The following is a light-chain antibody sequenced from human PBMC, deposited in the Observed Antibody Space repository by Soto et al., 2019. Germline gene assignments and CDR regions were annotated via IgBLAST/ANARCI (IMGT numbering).Light chain of an antibody. CDR2: AAS. V-gene: IGKV1-6*02. CDR1: QGMSND. J-gene: IGKJ4*01. Sequence: AVQMTQSPSSLSASVGDRVTITCRASQGMSNDLGWYQQKPGKAPKLLIYAASSLQSGVPSRFSGSGSGTDFTFTISSLQPEDFATYFCLQDWKYPLTFGGGTRVEVK. CDR3: LQDWKYPLT.